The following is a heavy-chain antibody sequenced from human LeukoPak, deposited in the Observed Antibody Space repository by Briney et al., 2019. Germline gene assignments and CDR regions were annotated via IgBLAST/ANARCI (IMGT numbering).Heavy chain of an antibody. CDR1: GFTFSSYG. CDR2: ISYDGSNK. V-gene: IGHV3-30*18. CDR3: AKLGGYYGSGSYSAGDY. J-gene: IGHJ4*02. Sequence: HPGRSLRLSCAASGFTFSSYGMYWVRQAPGKGLEWVAVISYDGSNKYYADSVKGRFTISRDNSKNTLYLQMNSLRAEDTAVYYCAKLGGYYGSGSYSAGDYWGQGTLVTVSS. D-gene: IGHD3-10*01.